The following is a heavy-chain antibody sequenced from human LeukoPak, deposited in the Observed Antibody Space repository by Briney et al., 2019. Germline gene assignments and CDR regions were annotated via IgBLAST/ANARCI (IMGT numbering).Heavy chain of an antibody. J-gene: IGHJ4*02. CDR3: ATRKLGSDY. CDR1: GGSVSDYY. Sequence: SETLSLTCTVSGGSVSDYYWSWIRQSPGKGLEWIGYIYYTGSTSYNPSLKSRVTISADTSKNQFSLKLSSVTAADTAMYYCATRKLGSDYWGQGTLVTVSS. D-gene: IGHD7-27*01. V-gene: IGHV4-59*02. CDR2: IYYTGST.